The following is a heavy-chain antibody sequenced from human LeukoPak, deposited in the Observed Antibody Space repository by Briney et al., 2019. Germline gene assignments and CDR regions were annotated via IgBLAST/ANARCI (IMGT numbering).Heavy chain of an antibody. Sequence: GGSLRLSCAASGFTFSSYAVSWVRQAPGKGLEWVSAISGSGGSTYYADSVKGRFTISRDNSKNTLYLQMNSLRAEDTAVYYCANDYGSGSYYLYYFDYWGQGTLVTVSS. D-gene: IGHD3-10*01. CDR1: GFTFSSYA. CDR3: ANDYGSGSYYLYYFDY. CDR2: ISGSGGST. J-gene: IGHJ4*02. V-gene: IGHV3-23*01.